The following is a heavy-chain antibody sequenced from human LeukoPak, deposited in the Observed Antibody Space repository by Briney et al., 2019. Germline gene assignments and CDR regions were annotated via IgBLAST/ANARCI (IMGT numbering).Heavy chain of an antibody. CDR2: IYYSGST. D-gene: IGHD2-15*01. J-gene: IGHJ5*02. CDR1: GGSFSGYY. Sequence: SETLSLTCAVYGGSFSGYYWGWIRQPPGKGLEWIGSIYYSGSTYYNPSLKSRVTISVDTSKNQFSLKLSSVTAADTAVYYCARDSMVAASNWFDPWGQGTLVTVSS. V-gene: IGHV4-34*01. CDR3: ARDSMVAASNWFDP.